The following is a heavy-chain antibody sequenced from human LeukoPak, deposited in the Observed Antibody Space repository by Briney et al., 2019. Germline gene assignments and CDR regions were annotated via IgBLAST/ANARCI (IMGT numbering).Heavy chain of an antibody. Sequence: ASVKVSCKASGYTFTGYYMHWVRQAPGQGREGMGWINPNSGGTNYAQKFQGRVTMTRDTSISTAYMELSRLRSDDTAVYYCAIYDFWSGPYQALIDYWGQGTLVTVSS. CDR3: AIYDFWSGPYQALIDY. J-gene: IGHJ4*02. D-gene: IGHD3-3*01. V-gene: IGHV1-2*02. CDR2: INPNSGGT. CDR1: GYTFTGYY.